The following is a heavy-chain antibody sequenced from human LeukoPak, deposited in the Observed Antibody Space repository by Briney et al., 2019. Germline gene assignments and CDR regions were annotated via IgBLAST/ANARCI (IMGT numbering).Heavy chain of an antibody. CDR3: AKQLGYCSDGSCYFPY. J-gene: IGHJ4*02. V-gene: IGHV3-23*01. D-gene: IGHD2-15*01. CDR1: GFTFSIYA. CDR2: ISNNGGYT. Sequence: GSLRLSCAASGFTFSIYAMSWVRQAPGKGLEWVSAISNNGGYTYYADSVQGRFTISRDNSKSTLCLQMNSLRAEDTALYYWAKQLGYCSDGSCYFPYWGQGTLVTVSS.